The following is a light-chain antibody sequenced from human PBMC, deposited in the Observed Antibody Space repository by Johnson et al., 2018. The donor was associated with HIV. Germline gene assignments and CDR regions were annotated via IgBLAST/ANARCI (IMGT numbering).Light chain of an antibody. CDR1: NSNIGRHS. CDR2: GND. Sequence: QSVLTQPPSVSAAPGQRVTFSCSGSNSNIGRHSVSWYQQLPGTAPKLLIYGNDKRPSGIPDRFYASKSGTSATLGITGLQTGDEADYYCGTWDSNLSSQVIGAGTKGTV. CDR3: GTWDSNLSSQV. J-gene: IGLJ1*01. V-gene: IGLV1-51*02.